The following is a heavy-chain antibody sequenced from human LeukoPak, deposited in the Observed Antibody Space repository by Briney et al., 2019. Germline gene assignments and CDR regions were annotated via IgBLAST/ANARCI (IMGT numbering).Heavy chain of an antibody. CDR3: ARGAAGFDY. CDR2: MGKTAGDT. Sequence: GGSLRLSCAASGFTFSTYDMHWAGKATGKGLEWVSGMGKTAGDTYYSGSVKGRFTTSRENAKNSVYLEMNSLEAGDTAVYYCARGAAGFDYWGQGTLVSVSS. J-gene: IGHJ4*02. V-gene: IGHV3-13*04. D-gene: IGHD6-13*01. CDR1: GFTFSTYD.